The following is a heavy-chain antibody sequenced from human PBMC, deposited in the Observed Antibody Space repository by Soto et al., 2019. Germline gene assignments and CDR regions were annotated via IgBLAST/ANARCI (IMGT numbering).Heavy chain of an antibody. CDR2: IYYSGST. J-gene: IGHJ5*02. CDR3: ASTGGGSCCNWFDP. CDR1: GGSISSSSYY. D-gene: IGHD2-15*01. V-gene: IGHV4-39*01. Sequence: PSETLSLTCTVSGGSISSSSYYWGWIRQPPGKGLEWIGSIYYSGSTYYNPSLKSRVTISVDTSKNQFSLKLSSVTAADTAVYYCASTGGGSCCNWFDPWGQGTLVTV.